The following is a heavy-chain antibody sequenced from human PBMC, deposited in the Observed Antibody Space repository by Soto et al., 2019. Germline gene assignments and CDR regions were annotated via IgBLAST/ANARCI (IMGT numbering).Heavy chain of an antibody. CDR2: ISAYNGNT. CDR3: ARAGYCTNGVCYPYHYYGMDV. V-gene: IGHV1-18*04. D-gene: IGHD2-8*01. Sequence: AASVKVSCKASGYTFTSYGISWVRQAPGQGLEWMGWISAYNGNTNYAQKLQGRVTMTTDTSTSTAYMELRSLRSDDTAVYYCARAGYCTNGVCYPYHYYGMDVWGQGTTVTVSS. J-gene: IGHJ6*02. CDR1: GYTFTSYG.